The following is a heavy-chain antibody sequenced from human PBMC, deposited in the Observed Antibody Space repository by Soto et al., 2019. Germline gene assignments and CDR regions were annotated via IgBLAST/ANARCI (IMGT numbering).Heavy chain of an antibody. CDR2: ISKDGSVI. D-gene: IGHD2-15*01. V-gene: IGHV3-30-3*01. J-gene: IGHJ4*02. CDR1: XFSFSRFA. CDR3: ARSXXXXXPDSLGF. Sequence: XVQLVESGGGVVQPGGXLRLSXXASXFSFSRFAIHWVRQXPXXXLXWVAVISKDGSVIYYADSVKGRFTISRDNSKSSLFLQVNSLTXEDTAXXHXARSXXXXXPDSLGFWGQGTLVTVSS.